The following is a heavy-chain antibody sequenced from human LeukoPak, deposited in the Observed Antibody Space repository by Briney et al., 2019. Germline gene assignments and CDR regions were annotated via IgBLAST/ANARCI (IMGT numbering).Heavy chain of an antibody. CDR2: INLNSGGT. CDR3: ARGREIHGGSDTKLDDY. J-gene: IGHJ4*02. D-gene: IGHD3-10*01. Sequence: GASVTVSCEASGYTFIDYYMQWVRQAPGHGLEWMGWINLNSGGTHYVQKFQGRVTMTRDTSINTVDMDLSGLTSDDTAVFYCARGREIHGGSDTKLDDYWGQGTLVTVSS. V-gene: IGHV1-2*02. CDR1: GYTFIDYY.